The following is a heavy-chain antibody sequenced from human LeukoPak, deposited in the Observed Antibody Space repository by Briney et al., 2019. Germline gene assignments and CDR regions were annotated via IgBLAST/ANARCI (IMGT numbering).Heavy chain of an antibody. J-gene: IGHJ4*02. V-gene: IGHV3-30-3*01. CDR2: VSYDGSNK. CDR3: ARDHYDSSGYLFDY. D-gene: IGHD3-22*01. Sequence: GGSLRLSCAAAGFTFSSYAMHWVRQAPGKGLEWVAFVSYDGSNKYYADSVKGRFTISRDNSKNTLYLQMNSLRAEDTAVYYCARDHYDSSGYLFDYWGQGTLVTVSS. CDR1: GFTFSSYA.